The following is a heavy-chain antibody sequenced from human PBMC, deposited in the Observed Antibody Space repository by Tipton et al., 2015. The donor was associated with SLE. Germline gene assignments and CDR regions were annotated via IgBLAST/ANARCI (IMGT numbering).Heavy chain of an antibody. CDR3: AGAGLHYYDGL. CDR2: IIPMFGTP. D-gene: IGHD3-22*01. J-gene: IGHJ4*02. V-gene: IGHV1-69*01. CDR1: GDTFSTNA. Sequence: QLVQSGAEVKKPGSSVKVSCKASGDTFSTNAINWVRQASGQGLEWMGGIIPMFGTPNYAQKFQGRVTITADESTSTVYMELSSLTSEDTAVYYCAGAGLHYYDGLWCQGTLVTVSS.